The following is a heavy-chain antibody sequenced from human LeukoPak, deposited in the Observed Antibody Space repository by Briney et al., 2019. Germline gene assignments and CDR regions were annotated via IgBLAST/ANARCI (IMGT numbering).Heavy chain of an antibody. V-gene: IGHV4-39*01. CDR3: ARHYTSRDGYNVYLDY. D-gene: IGHD5-12*01. Sequence: SETLSLTCTVSGGSISSSSYYWGWIRQPPGKGLEWIGSIYYSGSTYYNPSLKSRVTISVDTSKNQFSLKLSSVTAADTAVYYCARHYTSRDGYNVYLDYWGQGTLVTVSS. CDR2: IYYSGST. J-gene: IGHJ4*02. CDR1: GGSISSSSYY.